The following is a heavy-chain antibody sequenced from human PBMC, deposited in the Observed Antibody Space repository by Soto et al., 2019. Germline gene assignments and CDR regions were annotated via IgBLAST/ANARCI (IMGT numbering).Heavy chain of an antibody. V-gene: IGHV3-23*01. CDR3: AGQSCSSTSCYVMDAFDI. CDR2: ISGSGGST. CDR1: GFTFSSYA. D-gene: IGHD2-2*01. Sequence: GGSLRLSCAASGFTFSSYAMSWVRQAPGKGLEWVSAISGSGGSTYYADSVKGRFTISRDNSKNTLYLQMNSLRAKDTAVYYCAGQSCSSTSCYVMDAFDIWGQGTMVTVSS. J-gene: IGHJ3*02.